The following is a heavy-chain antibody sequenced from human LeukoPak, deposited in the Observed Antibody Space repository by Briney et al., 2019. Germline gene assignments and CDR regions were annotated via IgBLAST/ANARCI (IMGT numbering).Heavy chain of an antibody. V-gene: IGHV3-48*01. CDR3: ATIDGSYYGGFGY. CDR2: ISSSSTI. D-gene: IGHD1-26*01. Sequence: GGSLRLSCAASGFTFSSYTMNWVRQAPGKGLEWVSYISSSSTIYYADSVKGRFTISRDNAKNSLYLQMNSLRAEDTAVYYCATIDGSYYGGFGYWGQGTLVTVSS. CDR1: GFTFSSYT. J-gene: IGHJ4*02.